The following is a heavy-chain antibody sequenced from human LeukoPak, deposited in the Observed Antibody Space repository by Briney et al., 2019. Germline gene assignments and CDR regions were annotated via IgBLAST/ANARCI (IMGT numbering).Heavy chain of an antibody. V-gene: IGHV4-61*02. CDR1: GGSISSGSYY. Sequence: PSETLSLTCTVSGGSISSGSYYWSWTRQPAGKGLEWIGRIYTSGSTNYNPSLKSRVTISVDTSKNQFSLKLSSVTAADTAVYYCAREVYYYYYYMDVWGKGTTVTISS. CDR2: IYTSGST. J-gene: IGHJ6*03. CDR3: AREVYYYYYYMDV.